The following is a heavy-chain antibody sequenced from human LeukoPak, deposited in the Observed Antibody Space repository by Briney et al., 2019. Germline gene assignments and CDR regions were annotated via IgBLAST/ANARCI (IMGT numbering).Heavy chain of an antibody. V-gene: IGHV3-48*02. CDR2: ISIGSSTI. CDR3: ARDLLDY. J-gene: IGHJ4*02. CDR1: GFXFNIYA. Sequence: GGSLRLSCAASGFXFNIYAMNWVRQAPDRGLEWVSYISIGSSTIYYADSVKGRFTISRDNAKNSLYLQMNSLRDEDTAVYYCARDLLDYWGRGTLVTVSS.